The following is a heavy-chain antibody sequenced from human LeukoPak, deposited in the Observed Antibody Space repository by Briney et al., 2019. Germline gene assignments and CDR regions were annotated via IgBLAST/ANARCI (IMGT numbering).Heavy chain of an antibody. CDR3: ARDIAAAVEIDY. CDR2: IRYDGSNK. J-gene: IGHJ4*02. V-gene: IGHV3-30*02. D-gene: IGHD6-13*01. CDR1: GFTFSSYG. Sequence: GGSLRLSCAASGFTFSSYGMHWVRQAPGKGLEWVAFIRYDGSNKYYADSVKGRFTISRDNAKNSLYLQMNSLRAEDTAVYYCARDIAAAVEIDYWGPGTLVTVSS.